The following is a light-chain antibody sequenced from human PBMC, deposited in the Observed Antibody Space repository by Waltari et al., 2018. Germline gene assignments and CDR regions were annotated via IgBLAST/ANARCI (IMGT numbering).Light chain of an antibody. CDR3: QQRSNWTPHT. Sequence: EIVLTQSPATLSLSPGDTVTLPCRASQSVVSYLAWYQQKPGQPPRLLIYDASNRATGVPARVRGSGSGTDFTLTISSLEAEDFAVYYCQQRSNWTPHTFGQGARLEIK. J-gene: IGKJ2*01. CDR1: QSVVSY. CDR2: DAS. V-gene: IGKV3-11*01.